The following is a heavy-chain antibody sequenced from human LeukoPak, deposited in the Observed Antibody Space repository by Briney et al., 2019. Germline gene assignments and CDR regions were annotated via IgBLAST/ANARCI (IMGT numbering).Heavy chain of an antibody. CDR2: INPNSGGT. J-gene: IGHJ4*02. CDR1: GYTFTGYY. CDR3: ALGWEHKPNEY. D-gene: IGHD4-23*01. Sequence: ASVKVSCKASGYTFTGYYMHWVRQAPRQGLEWMGWINPNSGGTHYAQKFQDRVTMTRDTSISTAYMELNSLRSDDTAVYYCALGWEHKPNEYWGQGTLVTVSS. V-gene: IGHV1-2*02.